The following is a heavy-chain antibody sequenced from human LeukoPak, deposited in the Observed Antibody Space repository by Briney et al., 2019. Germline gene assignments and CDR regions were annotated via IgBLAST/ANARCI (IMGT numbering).Heavy chain of an antibody. Sequence: PGGSLRLSCAASGFTFSSYAMHWVRQAPGKGLEYVSAISSNGGSTYYANSVKGRFTISRDNSKNTLYLQMGSLKAEDMAVYYCAREGVGAPYTLFYYYYYGMDVWGQGTTVTVSS. J-gene: IGHJ6*02. V-gene: IGHV3-64*01. CDR1: GFTFSSYA. CDR3: AREGVGAPYTLFYYYYYGMDV. D-gene: IGHD1-26*01. CDR2: ISSNGGST.